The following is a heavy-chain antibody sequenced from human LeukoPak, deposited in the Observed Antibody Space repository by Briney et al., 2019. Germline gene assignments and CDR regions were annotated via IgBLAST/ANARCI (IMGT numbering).Heavy chain of an antibody. Sequence: SETLSLTCTVSGGSISSYYWSWIRQPPGKGLEWIGYIYYSGSTNYNPSLKSRVTISVDTSKNQFSLKLSSVTAADTAVYYCARPMDCGGDCYAFDIWGQGTMVTVSS. CDR1: GGSISSYY. CDR2: IYYSGST. V-gene: IGHV4-59*08. D-gene: IGHD2-21*02. J-gene: IGHJ3*02. CDR3: ARPMDCGGDCYAFDI.